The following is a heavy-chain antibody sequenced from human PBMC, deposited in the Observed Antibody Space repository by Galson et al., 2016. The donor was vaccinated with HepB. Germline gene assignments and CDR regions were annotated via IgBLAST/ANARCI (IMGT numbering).Heavy chain of an antibody. CDR2: ISRTGEYT. CDR1: GFTYGTYA. CDR3: AKVCHPDDNSGYYYLDH. Sequence: SLRLSCAASGFTYGTYALSWVRQAPGKGLEWVSSISRTGEYTYDADSVRGWFVNSRNNSKNTLHLEVDSLRAEDAALDYSAKVCHPDDNSGYYYLDHWGQGTLVTVSS. V-gene: IGHV3-23*01. D-gene: IGHD3-22*01. J-gene: IGHJ4*02.